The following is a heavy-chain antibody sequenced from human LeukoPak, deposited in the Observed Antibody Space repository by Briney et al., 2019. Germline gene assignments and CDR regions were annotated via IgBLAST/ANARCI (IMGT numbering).Heavy chain of an antibody. D-gene: IGHD6-19*01. CDR1: GGSFSGYY. V-gene: IGHV4-34*01. CDR2: INHSGST. CDR3: ARGHGYSSGWYIDY. Sequence: PSETLSLTCAVYGGSFSGYYWSWIRQPPGKGLEWIGEINHSGSTNYNPSLKSRVTISVDTSKNQFSLKPSSVTAADTAVYYCARGHGYSSGWYIDYWGQGTLVTVSS. J-gene: IGHJ4*02.